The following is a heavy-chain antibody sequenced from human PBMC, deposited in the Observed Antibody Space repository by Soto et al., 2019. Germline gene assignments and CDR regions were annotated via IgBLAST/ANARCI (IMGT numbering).Heavy chain of an antibody. V-gene: IGHV4-39*01. D-gene: IGHD3-10*01. Sequence: SETLSLTCTVSGGSISSSSYYWGWIRQPPGKGLEWIGSIYYSGSTYYNPSLKSRVTMSVDTSKNQFSLKLSSVTAADTAVYYCAIVTMVRGVITTQYYYYMDVWGKGTTVTVSS. CDR3: AIVTMVRGVITTQYYYYMDV. CDR2: IYYSGST. CDR1: GGSISSSSYY. J-gene: IGHJ6*03.